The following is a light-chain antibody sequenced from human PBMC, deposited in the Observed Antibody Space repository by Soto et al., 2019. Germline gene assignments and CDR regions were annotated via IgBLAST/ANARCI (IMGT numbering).Light chain of an antibody. CDR3: QQYNSYPVT. V-gene: IGKV1-5*01. CDR1: QSISSW. CDR2: DAS. Sequence: DIQMTQSPSTLSASVGDRVTITCRASQSISSWLAWYQQRPGRAPEVLIYDASSLESGVPSRFSGSGSGTEFALSISSLQPDDFATYYCQQYNSYPVTFGGGTKVESK. J-gene: IGKJ4*01.